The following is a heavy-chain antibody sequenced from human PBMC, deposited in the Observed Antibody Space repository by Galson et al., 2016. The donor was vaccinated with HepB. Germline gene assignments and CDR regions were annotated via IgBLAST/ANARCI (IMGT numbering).Heavy chain of an antibody. CDR3: AKDKVSFYHYGMDV. V-gene: IGHV3-9*01. J-gene: IGHJ6*02. Sequence: SLRLPCAASGFIFCEYAMRWVRQAPGKGLEWVSGITWNSGAIASADSVKGRFTISRDNAKNTLYLQMNSLRGDDTAVYYCAKDKVSFYHYGMDVWGQGTTVTVSS. D-gene: IGHD2-8*01. CDR2: ITWNSGAI. CDR1: GFIFCEYA.